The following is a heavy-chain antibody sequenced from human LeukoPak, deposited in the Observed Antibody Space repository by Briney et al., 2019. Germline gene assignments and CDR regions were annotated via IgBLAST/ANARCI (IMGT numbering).Heavy chain of an antibody. J-gene: IGHJ4*02. Sequence: SETLSLTCTVSGDSFTNTDFFWGWIRQPPGKGLEWIANIDDSGRIYSNLSLRSRVTMSRDTSKNPFSLKVPSVTAADTAVYCCARLDGSLAHISGSYPDFWGQGILVTVSS. CDR3: ARLDGSLAHISGSYPDF. CDR1: GDSFTNTDFF. CDR2: IDDSGRI. V-gene: IGHV4-39*01. D-gene: IGHD3-10*01.